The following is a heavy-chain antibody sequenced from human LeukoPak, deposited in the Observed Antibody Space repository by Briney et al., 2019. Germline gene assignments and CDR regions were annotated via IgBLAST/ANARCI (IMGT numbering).Heavy chain of an antibody. Sequence: SETLSLTCTVSGGSISSYYWSWLRQPAGKGLEWIGRIYTSGSNNDKPFLRSRVTMSVDTSKNQFSLKLSSVTAADTAVYYWARVSKGAEDAFDIWGRGTMVTVPS. CDR3: ARVSKGAEDAFDI. V-gene: IGHV4-4*07. CDR1: GGSISSYY. CDR2: IYTSGSN. J-gene: IGHJ3*02. D-gene: IGHD4-11*01.